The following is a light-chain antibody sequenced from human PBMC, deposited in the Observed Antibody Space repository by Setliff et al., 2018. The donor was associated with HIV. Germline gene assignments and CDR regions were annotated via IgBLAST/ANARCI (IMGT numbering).Light chain of an antibody. CDR2: DVN. J-gene: IGLJ1*01. CDR3: CSYGGPSTFYV. V-gene: IGLV2-11*01. Sequence: QSVLAQPRSVSGSPGQSVTISYTTTSTDVGGYDSVSWYQQLPGKAPKLMIYDVNKRPSGIPDRFSGSKSGNTASLTISGLQAADEADYYCCSYGGPSTFYVFGTGTKGTVL. CDR1: STDVGGYDS.